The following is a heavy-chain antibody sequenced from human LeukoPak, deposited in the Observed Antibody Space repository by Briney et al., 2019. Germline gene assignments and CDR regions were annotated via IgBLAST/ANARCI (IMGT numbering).Heavy chain of an antibody. V-gene: IGHV4-59*02. CDR3: ARDRSSYYYDSSGYHDL. J-gene: IGHJ2*01. CDR1: RGSVKTYS. D-gene: IGHD3-22*01. CDR2: VSYSGAA. Sequence: SETLSLTCTVSRGSVKTYSWSWVRQPPGKGLEWIGYVSYSGAANYNPSLKSRVTISVDTSKNQFSLKLSSVTAADTAVYYCARDRSSYYYDSSGYHDLWGRGTLVTVSS.